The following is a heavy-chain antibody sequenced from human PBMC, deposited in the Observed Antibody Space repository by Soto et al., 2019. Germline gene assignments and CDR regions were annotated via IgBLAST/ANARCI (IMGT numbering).Heavy chain of an antibody. CDR2: TSIGSNT. V-gene: IGHV3-23*01. D-gene: IGHD3-10*01. J-gene: IGHJ5*02. CDR1: GFPFNTYA. CDR3: AKDLRPGLVVPTKSGFDP. Sequence: GGSLRLSCEASGFPFNTYAMTWFRQLPGMGLEWVSTTSIGSNTGFAESVRGRFSVSRDNSKNTLYLQMTNLRAEDAAIYFCAKDLRPGLVVPTKSGFDPWGQGTRVTVSS.